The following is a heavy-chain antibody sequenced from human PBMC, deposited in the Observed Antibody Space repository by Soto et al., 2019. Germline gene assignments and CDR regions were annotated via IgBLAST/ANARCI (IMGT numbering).Heavy chain of an antibody. Sequence: GGSLRLSCAASGFTFSSYWMHWVRQAPGKGLVWVSRINSDGSSTSYADSVKGRFTISRDSAKNTLYLQMNSLRAEDTAVYYCAVLLGSQTRDYWGQGTLVTVSS. D-gene: IGHD3-16*01. V-gene: IGHV3-74*01. CDR2: INSDGSST. J-gene: IGHJ4*02. CDR1: GFTFSSYW. CDR3: AVLLGSQTRDY.